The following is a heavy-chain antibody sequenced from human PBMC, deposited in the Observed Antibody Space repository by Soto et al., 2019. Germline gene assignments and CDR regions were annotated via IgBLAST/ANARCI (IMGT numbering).Heavy chain of an antibody. CDR2: LYRSGST. CDR1: GDSIRSYY. D-gene: IGHD3-9*01. V-gene: IGHV4-4*08. CDR3: ARITTDWYVDY. Sequence: SECMSLTCSVSGDSIRSYYWSWIRQPAGKRLEWIGYLYRSGSTNYNPFLKSRATISVDTSKSQLSLRLSSVTAADTAVYYCARITTDWYVDYWGQGTLVTVSS. J-gene: IGHJ4*02.